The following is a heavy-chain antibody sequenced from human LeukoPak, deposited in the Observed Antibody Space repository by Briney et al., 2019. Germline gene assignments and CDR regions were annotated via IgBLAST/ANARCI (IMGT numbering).Heavy chain of an antibody. CDR3: AKSNGYGLVDI. V-gene: IGHV4-38-2*02. Sequence: SETLSLTCTVSGYSITSGYYWGWIRQPPGKGLEWIGNIFYSGSTYYSPSLKSRVTISLDTSRNQFSLKLTSVTAAGTAVYYCAKSNGYGLVDIWGQGTMVTVSS. D-gene: IGHD3-10*01. CDR2: IFYSGST. CDR1: GYSITSGYY. J-gene: IGHJ3*02.